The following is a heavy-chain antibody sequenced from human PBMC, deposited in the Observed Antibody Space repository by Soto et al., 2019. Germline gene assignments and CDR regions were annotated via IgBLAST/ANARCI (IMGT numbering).Heavy chain of an antibody. D-gene: IGHD6-19*01. J-gene: IGHJ4*02. V-gene: IGHV4-34*01. CDR2: INHSGST. CDR1: GGSFSGYY. Sequence: SETLSLTCAVYGGSFSGYYWSWIRQPPGKGLEWIGEINHSGSTNYNPSLKSRVTISVDTSKNQFSLKLSSVTAADTAVYYCARKYSSRTSRHFDYWGQGTLVTVSS. CDR3: ARKYSSRTSRHFDY.